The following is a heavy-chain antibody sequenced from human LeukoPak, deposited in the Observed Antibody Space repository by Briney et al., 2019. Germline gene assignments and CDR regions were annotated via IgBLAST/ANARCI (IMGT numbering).Heavy chain of an antibody. V-gene: IGHV3-30*03. J-gene: IGHJ4*02. CDR2: ISTDGSNK. Sequence: GGSLRLSCAASGFIFSGYGMHWVRQAPGKGLECVALISTDGSNKDYADSVKGRFTISRDNSKNTFYLQMNSLRAEDTAVYYCATVPVRGRYSYGSRILDYWGQGTLVTVSS. CDR1: GFIFSGYG. D-gene: IGHD3-10*01. CDR3: ATVPVRGRYSYGSRILDY.